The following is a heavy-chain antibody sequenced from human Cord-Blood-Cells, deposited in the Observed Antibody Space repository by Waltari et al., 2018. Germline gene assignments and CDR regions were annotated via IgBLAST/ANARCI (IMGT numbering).Heavy chain of an antibody. V-gene: IGHV2-70*15. CDR2: IEWDDDK. CDR3: ARIGGDGYNDC. D-gene: IGHD5-12*01. J-gene: IGHJ4*02. Sequence: QVTLRESGPALVKPTQTLTLPCTFSGSSPSTSGTCVSWFRQPPGKALEWLARIEWDDDKYYSTSLKTRLTISKDTSKNQVVLTMTNMDPVDTATYYFARIGGDGYNDCWGQGTLVTVSS. CDR1: GSSPSTSGTC.